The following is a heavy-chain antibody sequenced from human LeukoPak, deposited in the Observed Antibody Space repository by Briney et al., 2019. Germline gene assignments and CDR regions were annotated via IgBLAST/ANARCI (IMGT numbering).Heavy chain of an antibody. D-gene: IGHD2-2*01. CDR1: GFTFSDYD. CDR2: ISGSGGRP. CDR3: ARHPEPGYCSSTSCHESYFDY. V-gene: IGHV3-23*01. Sequence: PGGSLRLSCAASGFTFSDYDLSWVRQAPGKGLEWVSAISGSGGRPYYADSVKGRFTISRDNSKNTLYLQMNSLRAEDTAVYYCARHPEPGYCSSTSCHESYFDYWGQGTLVTVSS. J-gene: IGHJ4*02.